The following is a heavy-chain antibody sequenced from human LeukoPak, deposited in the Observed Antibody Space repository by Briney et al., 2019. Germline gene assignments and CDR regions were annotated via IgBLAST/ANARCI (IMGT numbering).Heavy chain of an antibody. CDR3: ARELWFVNAPGSWLDP. D-gene: IGHD3-10*01. Sequence: PSETLSLTCTFSGDSISSGDYSWSWIRQPSGKGLQRIWYLFHTGSSYYNPSLRSRVTISVDRSRNQFSLRLTSVTAADTAVYYCARELWFVNAPGSWLDPWGQGTLVTVSS. CDR2: LFHTGSS. J-gene: IGHJ5*02. V-gene: IGHV4-30-2*01. CDR1: GDSISSGDYS.